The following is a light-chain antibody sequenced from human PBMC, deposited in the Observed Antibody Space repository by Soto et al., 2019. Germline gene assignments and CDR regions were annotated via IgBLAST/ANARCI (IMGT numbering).Light chain of an antibody. V-gene: IGKV4-1*01. CDR1: QSVLYSSNNKNY. CDR2: WAS. Sequence: DLVLTQSPDSLAVPLSKRATINCKSSQSVLYSSNNKNYLAWYQQKPGQPPKMLMYWASTRESGVPDRFSGSGFGTDFTLAIFSVKAGDVAVYYCPQYDSSQTFREGAKVDI. J-gene: IGKJ1*01. CDR3: PQYDSSQT.